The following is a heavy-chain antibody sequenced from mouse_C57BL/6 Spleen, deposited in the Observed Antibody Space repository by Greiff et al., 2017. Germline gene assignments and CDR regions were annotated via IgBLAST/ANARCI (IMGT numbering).Heavy chain of an antibody. D-gene: IGHD1-1*01. V-gene: IGHV14-4*01. CDR1: GFNIKDDY. CDR2: IDPENGDT. Sequence: VQLQQSGAELVRPGASVKLSCTASGFNIKDDYMHWVKQRPEQGLEWIGWIDPENGDTEYASQFPGKATITADTSSNTAYLQLSSLTSEYTAVYYCTTDYYGSPWCAYGGQGTLVTVSA. CDR3: TTDYYGSPWCAY. J-gene: IGHJ3*01.